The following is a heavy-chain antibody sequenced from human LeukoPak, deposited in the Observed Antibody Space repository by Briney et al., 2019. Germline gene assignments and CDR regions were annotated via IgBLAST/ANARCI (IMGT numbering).Heavy chain of an antibody. CDR3: AKDSVRSGGWFYFDN. V-gene: IGHV3-23*01. J-gene: IGHJ4*02. CDR2: ISASGSNT. Sequence: GGSLRLSCAASGFTFSSLDMAWVRQAPGKGLGWVSGISASGSNTFYADSVKGRFTISRDNSKNTLYLQMSSLRVEDTAIYYCAKDSVRSGGWFYFDNWGQGTLVSVSS. D-gene: IGHD6-19*01. CDR1: GFTFSSLD.